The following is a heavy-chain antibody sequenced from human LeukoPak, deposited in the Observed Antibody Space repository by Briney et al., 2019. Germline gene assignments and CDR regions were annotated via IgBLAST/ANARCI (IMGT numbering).Heavy chain of an antibody. D-gene: IGHD6-19*01. CDR3: ARLVSSGYPVY. J-gene: IGHJ4*02. CDR1: GGSISSSSHY. Sequence: TSETLSLTCTVSGGSISSSSHYWGWIRQPPGKGLEWIGSIYYSGSTYYNPSLKSRVTISVDTSKNQFSLKLSFVTAADTAVYYCARLVSSGYPVYWGQGTLVTVSS. CDR2: IYYSGST. V-gene: IGHV4-39*01.